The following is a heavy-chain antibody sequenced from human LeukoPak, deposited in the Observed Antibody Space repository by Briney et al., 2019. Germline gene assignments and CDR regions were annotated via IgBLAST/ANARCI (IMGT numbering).Heavy chain of an antibody. D-gene: IGHD1-26*01. J-gene: IGHJ4*02. V-gene: IGHV6-1*01. CDR1: GDSVSSNSAA. Sequence: SQTLSLTCAIYGDSVSSNSAAWNWIRQSPSRGLEWLGRTYYRSKWSNNYAISVKRRISINPDTSKNQFSLQLNSVTPEGTAIYYCARIVGGAPDYWGQGTLVTVSS. CDR3: ARIVGGAPDY. CDR2: TYYRSKWSN.